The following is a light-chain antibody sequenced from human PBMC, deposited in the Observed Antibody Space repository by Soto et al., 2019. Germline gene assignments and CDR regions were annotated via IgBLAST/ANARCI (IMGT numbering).Light chain of an antibody. V-gene: IGLV3-21*04. J-gene: IGLJ1*01. CDR1: NIGNKR. CDR3: QVWDIMTDNYV. Sequence: SYELTQPPSVSVAPEKTATITCGGNNIGNKRVHWYRQKPGQAPVLLISYDSDRPSGIPERFSGSNSENTATLTISSVEAGDEADYYCQVWDIMTDNYVFGSGTKGTVL. CDR2: YDS.